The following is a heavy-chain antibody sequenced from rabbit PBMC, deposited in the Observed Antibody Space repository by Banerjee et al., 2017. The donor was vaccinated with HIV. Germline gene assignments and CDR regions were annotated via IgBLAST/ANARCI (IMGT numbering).Heavy chain of an antibody. CDR1: GFSFSSSYW. CDR3: ASHPYAGYSLDL. J-gene: IGHJ5*01. Sequence: EESGGDLVKPEGSLTLTCTASGFSFSSSYWISWVRQAPGKGLEWIACIYTGSSGSTYYASWAKGRFTISKTSSTTVTLQMTSLTAADTATYFCASHPYAGYSLDLWGQGTL. CDR2: IYTGSSGST. D-gene: IGHD4-2*01. V-gene: IGHV1S45*01.